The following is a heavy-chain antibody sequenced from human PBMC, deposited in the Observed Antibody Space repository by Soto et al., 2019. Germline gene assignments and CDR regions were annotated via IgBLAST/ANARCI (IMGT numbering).Heavy chain of an antibody. D-gene: IGHD5-12*01. Sequence: SGPTLVNPAQTLTLTCTFSGFSLSTSGVGVGWIRQPPGKALEWLALIYWNDDKRYSPSLKSRLTITKDTSKNQVVLTMTNMDPVDTATYYCAHSIVATITSSDNWFDPWAREPWSPSPQ. CDR1: GFSLSTSGVG. J-gene: IGHJ5*02. CDR3: AHSIVATITSSDNWFDP. V-gene: IGHV2-5*01. CDR2: IYWNDDK.